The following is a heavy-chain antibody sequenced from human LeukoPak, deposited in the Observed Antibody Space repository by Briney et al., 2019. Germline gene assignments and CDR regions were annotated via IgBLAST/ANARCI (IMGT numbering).Heavy chain of an antibody. CDR2: MNPNSGST. CDR3: ARGNRGADAFDI. Sequence: ASVKVSCKASGYTFTSYDINWVRQATGQGLEWMGWMNPNSGSTGYAQKFQGRVTMTRNTSISTAYMELSSLRSEDTAVYYCARGNRGADAFDIWGQGTMVTVSS. V-gene: IGHV1-8*01. D-gene: IGHD2/OR15-2a*01. CDR1: GYTFTSYD. J-gene: IGHJ3*02.